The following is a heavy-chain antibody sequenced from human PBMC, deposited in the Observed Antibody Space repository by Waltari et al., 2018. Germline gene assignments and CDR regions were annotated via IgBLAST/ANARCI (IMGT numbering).Heavy chain of an antibody. CDR3: AAYLPDWGRGRDY. Sequence: QVQLQESGPGLVKPSETLSLTCAVSGHPISITYYWGWIRQSPGKGLEWIANIYHNGNTYYNPSVKRRVTISLDTAKNRFSLNLRSVTAADTAVYYCAAYLPDWGRGRDYWGQGILVTVSS. CDR2: IYHNGNT. CDR1: GHPISITYY. J-gene: IGHJ4*02. V-gene: IGHV4-38-2*01. D-gene: IGHD7-27*01.